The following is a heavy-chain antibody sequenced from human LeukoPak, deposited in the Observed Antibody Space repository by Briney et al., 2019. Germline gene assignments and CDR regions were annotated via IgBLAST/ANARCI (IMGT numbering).Heavy chain of an antibody. D-gene: IGHD3-10*01. J-gene: IGHJ4*02. CDR1: GYSFTSYW. V-gene: IGHV5-51*01. CDR3: ATYYGSGSYPFDY. Sequence: LGESLKISCKGSGYSFTSYWIGWVRQIPGKGLEWMGIIYPGDSGTRYSPSFRGQVTISADKSISTAYLQWSSLKASDTAMYYCATYYGSGSYPFDYWGQGTLVTVSS. CDR2: IYPGDSGT.